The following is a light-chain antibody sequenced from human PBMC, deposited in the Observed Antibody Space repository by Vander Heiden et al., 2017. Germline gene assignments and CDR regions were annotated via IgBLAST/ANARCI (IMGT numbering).Light chain of an antibody. J-gene: IGKJ3*01. CDR2: AAS. CDR3: QQSYSTPLFT. V-gene: IGKV1-39*01. CDR1: QSISSY. Sequence: RVTITCRASQSISSYLNWYQQKPGKAPKLLIYAASSLQSGVPSRFSGSGYGTDFTLTISSRQPEDFATYYCQQSYSTPLFTFGHGTKVDIK.